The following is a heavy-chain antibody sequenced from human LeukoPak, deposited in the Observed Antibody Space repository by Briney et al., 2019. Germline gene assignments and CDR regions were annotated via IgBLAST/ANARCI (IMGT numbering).Heavy chain of an antibody. CDR3: AIDPGNYDFWSGYYNHGMDV. J-gene: IGHJ6*02. V-gene: IGHV3-33*01. Sequence: PGGTLRLSCAASGFTFSSDGMHWVRDAPRKGLERGSVIWYDGSNTYYADSVKGRFTMSRDNSKSTLYLQMNSLRAEDTAVYYCAIDPGNYDFWSGYYNHGMDVWGQGTTVTVSS. CDR1: GFTFSSDG. D-gene: IGHD3-3*01. CDR2: IWYDGSNT.